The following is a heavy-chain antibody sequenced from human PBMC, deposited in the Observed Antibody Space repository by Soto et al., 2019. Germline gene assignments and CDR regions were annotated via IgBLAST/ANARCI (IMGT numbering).Heavy chain of an antibody. CDR1: GFTFSSYS. CDR3: ATFSYGRSSRVDY. Sequence: PGGSLRLSCAASGFTFSSYSMNWVRQAPGKGLEWVSSISSSSSYIYYADSVKGRFTISRDNAKNSLYLQMNSLRAEDTAVYYCATFSYGRSSRVDYWGQGTLVTVSS. V-gene: IGHV3-21*01. D-gene: IGHD5-18*01. J-gene: IGHJ4*02. CDR2: ISSSSSYI.